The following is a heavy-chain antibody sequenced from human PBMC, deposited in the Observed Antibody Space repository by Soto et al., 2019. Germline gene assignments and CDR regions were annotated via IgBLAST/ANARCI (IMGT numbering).Heavy chain of an antibody. J-gene: IGHJ1*01. CDR2: IYYSGST. Sequence: PSETLSLTCTVSGGSISSSSYYWGWIRQPPGKGLEWIGSIYYSGSTYYNPSLKSRVTISVDTSKNQFSLKLSSVTAADTAVYYCADYYDSSGYLAEYFQHWGQGTLVTVSS. V-gene: IGHV4-39*01. D-gene: IGHD3-22*01. CDR1: GGSISSSSYY. CDR3: ADYYDSSGYLAEYFQH.